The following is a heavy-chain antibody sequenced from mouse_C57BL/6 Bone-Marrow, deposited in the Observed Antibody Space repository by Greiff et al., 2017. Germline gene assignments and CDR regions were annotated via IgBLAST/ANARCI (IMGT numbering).Heavy chain of an antibody. J-gene: IGHJ2*01. CDR2: IRLKSDNYAT. CDR1: GFSFSNYW. Sequence: EVKLVESGGGLVQPGGSMKLPCVASGFSFSNYWMNWVRPSPEKGLEWVAQIRLKSDNYATHYAESVIGRFTISRDDSKSSVYLQMNNVRAEDTGIYYCAEDYGSLFDYWGQGTTLTVSS. V-gene: IGHV6-3*01. CDR3: AEDYGSLFDY. D-gene: IGHD1-1*01.